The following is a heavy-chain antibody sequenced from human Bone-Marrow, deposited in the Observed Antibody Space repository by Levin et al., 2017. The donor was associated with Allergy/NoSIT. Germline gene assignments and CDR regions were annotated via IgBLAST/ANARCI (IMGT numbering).Heavy chain of an antibody. J-gene: IGHJ4*02. Sequence: PGGSLRLSCAASGFTFSSNGMHWVRQAPGKGLEWVAVIHYDGSYKYYADSVKGRFTISRDNSKDTLYLQMNSLRAEDTAVYYCALAGYSSTLLPYYLDSWGLGTLVTVSS. D-gene: IGHD6-13*01. V-gene: IGHV3-30*02. CDR3: ALAGYSSTLLPYYLDS. CDR2: IHYDGSYK. CDR1: GFTFSSNG.